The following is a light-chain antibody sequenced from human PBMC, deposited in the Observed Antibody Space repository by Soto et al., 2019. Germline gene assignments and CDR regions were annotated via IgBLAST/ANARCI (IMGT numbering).Light chain of an antibody. CDR3: CSYAGSNYV. J-gene: IGLJ1*01. CDR2: EGS. V-gene: IGLV2-23*01. CDR1: NSDVDSYNL. Sequence: QSALTQPASVSGSPGQSITISCTGTNSDVDSYNLVSWYQHHPGKAPKLMIYEGSKRPSGVSNRFSGSKSGNTASLTISGLQAEDEADYYCCSYAGSNYVFGTGAKLTVL.